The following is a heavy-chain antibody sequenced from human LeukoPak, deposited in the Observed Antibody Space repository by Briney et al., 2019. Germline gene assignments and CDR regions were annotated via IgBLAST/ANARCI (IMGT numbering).Heavy chain of an antibody. CDR3: GRVKVGATLSDFYYYYVDV. D-gene: IGHD1-26*01. V-gene: IGHV3-64*01. CDR1: GFAFNTYS. Sequence: GGSLRLSCAPSGFAFNTYSMYWVRQAPGKGLEYVLAIISNGGKIHYANSVEGRFSISRDNSKNTLFLQMGRLRVEDMGVYYCGRVKVGATLSDFYYYYVDVWGKGTTVTVSS. J-gene: IGHJ6*03. CDR2: IISNGGKI.